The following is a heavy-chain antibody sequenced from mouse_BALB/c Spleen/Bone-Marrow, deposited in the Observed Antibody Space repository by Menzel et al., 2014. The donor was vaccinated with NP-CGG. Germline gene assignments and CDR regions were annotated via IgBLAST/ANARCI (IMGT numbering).Heavy chain of an antibody. D-gene: IGHD2-4*01. J-gene: IGHJ3*01. V-gene: IGHV2-6-7*01. CDR3: ASSTMITTGFAY. CDR2: IWGDGST. CDR1: GFSLTGYG. Sequence: VQVVESGPGLVSPSQSLSITCTVSGFSLTGYGVNWVRQPPGKGLEWLGMIWGDGSTDYNSALKSRLSISKDNSKSQVFLKMNSLQTDDTARYYCASSTMITTGFAYWGQGTLVTVSA.